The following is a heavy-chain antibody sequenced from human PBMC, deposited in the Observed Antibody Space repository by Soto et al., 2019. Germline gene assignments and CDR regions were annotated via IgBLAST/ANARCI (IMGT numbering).Heavy chain of an antibody. J-gene: IGHJ5*02. CDR1: RYAFTSYG. D-gene: IGHD3-3*01. CDR3: ARDVLRFLEWPYNWFDP. CDR2: ISAYNGNT. Sequence: ASVKVSCKASRYAFTSYGISWVRQAPAKGLEWMGWISAYNGNTHYAQKLQGRVTMTTDTSTSTAYMELRSLRSDDTAVYYFARDVLRFLEWPYNWFDPWGQGTLVTVSS. V-gene: IGHV1-18*01.